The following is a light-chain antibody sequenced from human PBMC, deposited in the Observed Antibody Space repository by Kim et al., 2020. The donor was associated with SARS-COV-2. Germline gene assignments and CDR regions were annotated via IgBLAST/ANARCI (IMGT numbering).Light chain of an antibody. J-gene: IGLJ1*01. Sequence: QSVLTQPPSASGTPGQRVTISCSGSTSNIGSHSVYWYQQFPGTAPKLLIYRNDQRPSGVPDRFSGSKSGTSASLAISGLRSADEADYYCAARDDTLSGFLFGGGTKVTVL. CDR1: TSNIGSHS. CDR2: RND. V-gene: IGLV1-47*01. CDR3: AARDDTLSGFL.